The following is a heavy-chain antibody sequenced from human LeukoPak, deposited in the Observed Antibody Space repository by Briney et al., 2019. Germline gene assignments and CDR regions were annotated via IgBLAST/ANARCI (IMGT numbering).Heavy chain of an antibody. CDR3: ARGMQSDSSGYYLDY. Sequence: GGSLRLSCAASGFTFSSYAMSWVRQAPGKGLEWVSAISGSGGSTYYADSVKGRFTISRDNSKNTLYLQMNSLRAEDTAVYYCARGMQSDSSGYYLDYWGQGTLVTVSS. J-gene: IGHJ4*02. CDR1: GFTFSSYA. D-gene: IGHD3-22*01. CDR2: ISGSGGST. V-gene: IGHV3-23*01.